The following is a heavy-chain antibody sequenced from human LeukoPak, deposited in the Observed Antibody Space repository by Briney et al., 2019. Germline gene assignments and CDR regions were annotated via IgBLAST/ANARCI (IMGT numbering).Heavy chain of an antibody. Sequence: GGSLRLSCAASAFTFSNYDMHWVRHAAGKGLEWVSTIDTAGNTWYPDSVKGRFTISRENVKNSLNLQMNSLRVGDTAVYYCATAKMLGIQTAGRVNYFDSWGQGNLVTVSS. J-gene: IGHJ4*02. CDR2: IDTAGNT. CDR3: ATAKMLGIQTAGRVNYFDS. CDR1: AFTFSNYD. V-gene: IGHV3-13*01. D-gene: IGHD6-13*01.